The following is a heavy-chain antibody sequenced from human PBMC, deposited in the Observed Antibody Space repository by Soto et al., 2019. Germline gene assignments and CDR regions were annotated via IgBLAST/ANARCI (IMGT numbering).Heavy chain of an antibody. CDR2: IHWNSGGM. Sequence: GGSLRLSCAASGFPFDDYAMHWVRQAPGKGLEWVSGIHWNSGGMGYADSVKGRFTVSRDNAKNSLYLQMNSLRLEDTALYYCVKETGNYYDSSGYYFEYWGQGTLVTVSS. J-gene: IGHJ4*02. CDR3: VKETGNYYDSSGYYFEY. V-gene: IGHV3-9*01. D-gene: IGHD3-22*01. CDR1: GFPFDDYA.